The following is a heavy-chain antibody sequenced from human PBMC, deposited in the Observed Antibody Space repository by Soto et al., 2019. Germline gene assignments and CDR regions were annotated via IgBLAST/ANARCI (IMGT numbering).Heavy chain of an antibody. Sequence: GGSLGLSCAVSGFTVSNNYMSWVRQAPGKGLEGVSVIYSGGYTAYGDSVKGRFTISRDNAKNSLYLQMNSLRAEDTAVYYCARGSGHHYGMAVSGQGTTVTVSS. V-gene: IGHV3-53*01. CDR2: IYSGGYT. CDR1: GFTVSNNY. J-gene: IGHJ6*02. CDR3: ARGSGHHYGMAV.